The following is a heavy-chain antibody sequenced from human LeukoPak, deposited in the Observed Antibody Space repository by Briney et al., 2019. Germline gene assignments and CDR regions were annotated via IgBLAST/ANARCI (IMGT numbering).Heavy chain of an antibody. CDR3: ARVTEYYIDY. Sequence: PGGSLRLSCAASGFTFSTYEMNWVRQAPGKGLEWLSYMSNNGRTIYYADSVKGRLTISRDNAKNSLYLQMNSLRAEDTAVYYCARVTEYYIDYWGQGTQVTVSS. CDR1: GFTFSTYE. V-gene: IGHV3-48*03. J-gene: IGHJ4*02. CDR2: MSNNGRTI.